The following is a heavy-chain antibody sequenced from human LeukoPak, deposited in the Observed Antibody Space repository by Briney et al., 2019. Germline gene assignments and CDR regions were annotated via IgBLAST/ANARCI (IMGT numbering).Heavy chain of an antibody. CDR3: ARGFGSYCSSSSCWRYFDY. CDR2: SRNKANSHST. V-gene: IGHV3-72*01. CDR1: GFTFSDHY. J-gene: IGHJ4*02. D-gene: IGHD2-2*01. Sequence: QPGGSLRLSCAASGFTFSDHYMDWVRQAPGKGLEWVGRSRNKANSHSTDYAASVKGRFIISRDDSENSLYLQMSSLKTEGTAVYYCARGFGSYCSSSSCWRYFDYWGQGALVTVSS.